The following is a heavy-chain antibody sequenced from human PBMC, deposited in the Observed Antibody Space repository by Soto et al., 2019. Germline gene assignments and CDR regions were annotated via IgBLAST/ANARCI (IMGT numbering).Heavy chain of an antibody. CDR2: IFSSGST. CDR1: GDSISSFY. Sequence: QVQLQESGPGLVKPSVTLSLTCTVSGDSISSFYWTWIRQPPGKGLEWVGYIFSSGSTNYNPSLNSRVTIPEDTSENQFSLNLTSVTAADTAVYYCARVGYCSSTPCWPIGDVEYWGQGTLVTVSS. V-gene: IGHV4-59*01. D-gene: IGHD2-2*01. CDR3: ARVGYCSSTPCWPIGDVEY. J-gene: IGHJ4*02.